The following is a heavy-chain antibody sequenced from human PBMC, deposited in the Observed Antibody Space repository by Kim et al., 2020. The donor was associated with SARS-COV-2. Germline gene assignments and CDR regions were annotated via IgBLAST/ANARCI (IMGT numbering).Heavy chain of an antibody. CDR1: GYSFTSYW. CDR2: IYPGDSDT. CDR3: ARQTLCSSTSCYTGGFDY. V-gene: IGHV5-51*01. Sequence: GESLKISCKGSGYSFTSYWIGWVRQMPGKGLEWMGIIYPGDSDTRYSPSFQGQVTISADKSISTAYLQWSSLKASDTAMYYCARQTLCSSTSCYTGGFDYWGQRTLVTVSS. D-gene: IGHD2-2*02. J-gene: IGHJ4*02.